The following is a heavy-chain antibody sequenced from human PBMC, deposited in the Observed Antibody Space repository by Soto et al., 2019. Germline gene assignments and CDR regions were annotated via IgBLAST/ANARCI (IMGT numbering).Heavy chain of an antibody. J-gene: IGHJ4*02. CDR2: IYYSGST. CDR3: ARTLYSYGTDY. V-gene: IGHV4-39*07. CDR1: GGSIRSSSYY. Sequence: PSETLSLTCTVPGGSIRSSSYYWGWIRQPPGKGLEWIGSIYYSGSTYYNPSLKSRVTISVDTSKNTLYLQMNSLRAEDTAVYYCARTLYSYGTDYWGQGTLVTVSS. D-gene: IGHD5-18*01.